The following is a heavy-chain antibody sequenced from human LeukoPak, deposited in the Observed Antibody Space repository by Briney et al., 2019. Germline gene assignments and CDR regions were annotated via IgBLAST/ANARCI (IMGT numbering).Heavy chain of an antibody. V-gene: IGHV4-34*01. J-gene: IGHJ4*02. D-gene: IGHD2-15*01. CDR3: TRGSQRLGYCSGVSCRAKIFDY. CDR1: GRFFSGYY. Sequence: SETLSLPRAVYGRFFSGYYWRWLRQPPGKGLEWIGEVNHSGSTNYNPSLKSRVTISVDTSKNQFSLKLSSVTAADTAVYYCTRGSQRLGYCSGVSCRAKIFDYCGQGTLVTVSS. CDR2: VNHSGST.